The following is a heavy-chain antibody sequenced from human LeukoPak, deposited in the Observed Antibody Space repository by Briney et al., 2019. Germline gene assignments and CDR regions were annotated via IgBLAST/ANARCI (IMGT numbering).Heavy chain of an antibody. CDR1: GFTFSSYA. CDR3: AKVYYDSSGYYYVGLYYFDY. D-gene: IGHD3-22*01. J-gene: IGHJ4*02. CDR2: ISGSGGST. Sequence: GGSLRLSCAASGFTFSSYAMSWVRQAPGKGLEWVSAISGSGGSTYYADSVKGRFTIPRDNSKNTLYLQMNSLRAEDTAVYYCAKVYYDSSGYYYVGLYYFDYWGQGTLVTVSS. V-gene: IGHV3-23*01.